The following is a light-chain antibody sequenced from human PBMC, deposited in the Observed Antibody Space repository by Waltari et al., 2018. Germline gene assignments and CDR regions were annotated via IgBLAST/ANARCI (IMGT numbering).Light chain of an antibody. V-gene: IGKV4-1*01. J-gene: IGKJ3*01. CDR2: WES. CDR1: QSILYSADNGNY. CDR3: QQYYSSPLT. Sequence: DIVMTQSPDSLAVSLGERATINCKSSQSILYSADNGNYLARYQKKPGQPPRLLIYWESTRASGVPDRFSGAGSGTDFNFTISSLQAEDVAVYYCQQYYSSPLTFGPGTKVDIK.